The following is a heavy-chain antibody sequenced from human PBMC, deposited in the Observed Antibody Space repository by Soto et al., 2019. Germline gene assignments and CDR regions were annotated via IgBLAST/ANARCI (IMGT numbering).Heavy chain of an antibody. CDR1: GGSFSDYY. CDR2: IKHSGTT. Sequence: SETLSLTCAVYGGSFSDYYWTWIRQPPGKGLEWIGEIKHSGTTTHNPSLKSRVTMSVDTSKNQFSLNLTSVTAADTAIYCCARGGRLRSPFGYWGQGILVTVSS. CDR3: ARGGRLRSPFGY. V-gene: IGHV4-34*01. D-gene: IGHD4-17*01. J-gene: IGHJ4*02.